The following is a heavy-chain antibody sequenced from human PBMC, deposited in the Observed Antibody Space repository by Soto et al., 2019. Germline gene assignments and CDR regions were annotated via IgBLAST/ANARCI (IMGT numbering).Heavy chain of an antibody. CDR3: ARGYSGSYYYYYGMDV. Sequence: SETLSLTCTVSGGSISGYYWSWIRQPPGKGLEWIGYIYYSGSTNYNPSLKSRVTISVGTSKNQFSLKLSSVTAADTAVYYCARGYSGSYYYYYGMDVWGQGTTVTVSS. J-gene: IGHJ6*02. CDR2: IYYSGST. D-gene: IGHD1-26*01. V-gene: IGHV4-59*01. CDR1: GGSISGYY.